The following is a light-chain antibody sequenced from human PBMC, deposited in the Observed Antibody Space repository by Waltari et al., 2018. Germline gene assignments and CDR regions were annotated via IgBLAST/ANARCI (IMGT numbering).Light chain of an antibody. CDR3: CSYAGSMV. J-gene: IGLJ2*01. CDR1: RTDIGTYNV. Sequence: QSALTQPASVSGSPGQSITISCTGSRTDIGTYNVVSWYQHHPAKTPKLTIYGVTNRPSGVSNRFSVSKSGNTASLTISGLQTEDEADYYCCSYAGSMVFGGGTKLTVL. CDR2: GVT. V-gene: IGLV2-23*02.